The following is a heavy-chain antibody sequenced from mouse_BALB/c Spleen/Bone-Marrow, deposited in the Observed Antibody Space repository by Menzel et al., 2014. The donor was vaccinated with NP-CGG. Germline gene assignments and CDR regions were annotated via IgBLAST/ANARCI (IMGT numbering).Heavy chain of an antibody. D-gene: IGHD2-1*01. V-gene: IGHV1-14*01. CDR3: ARGYGNYTYYCYFDV. CDR2: INPYTTST. J-gene: IGHJ1*01. CDR1: GCTFTTYV. Sequence: VQLQQSGPELVQPGASVKLSCAASGCTFTTYVMHWVQQTPGQGLEWIGYINPYTTSTKFTETFKGKAPLPSDNSSSTADMELSSRTTEDSAVEFGARGYGNYTYYCYFDVWGAGTTVTVSS.